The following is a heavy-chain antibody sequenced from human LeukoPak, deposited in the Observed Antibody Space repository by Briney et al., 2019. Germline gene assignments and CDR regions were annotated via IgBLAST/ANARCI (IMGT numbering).Heavy chain of an antibody. Sequence: SETLSLTCAVYGGSFSGYYWSWIRQPPGKGLEWIGEINHSGSTNYNPSLKSRVTISVDTSKNQFSLKLSSVTAADTAVYYCASFGVAAAGGYFDYWGQGTLVTVSS. CDR2: INHSGST. J-gene: IGHJ4*02. V-gene: IGHV4-34*01. CDR3: ASFGVAAAGGYFDY. CDR1: GGSFSGYY. D-gene: IGHD6-13*01.